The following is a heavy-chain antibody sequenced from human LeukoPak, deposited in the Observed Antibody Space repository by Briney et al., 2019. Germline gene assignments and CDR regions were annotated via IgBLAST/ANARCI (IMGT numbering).Heavy chain of an antibody. J-gene: IGHJ5*02. V-gene: IGHV4-38-2*01. Sequence: SETLSLTCAVSGYSISSGYYWGWIRPPPGKGLEWIGSIYHSGSTYYNPSLKSRVTISVDTSKNQFSLKLSSVTAADTAVYYCARRETYYDFWSGSNPAWFDPWGQGTLVTASS. CDR2: IYHSGST. CDR3: ARRETYYDFWSGSNPAWFDP. CDR1: GYSISSGYY. D-gene: IGHD3-3*01.